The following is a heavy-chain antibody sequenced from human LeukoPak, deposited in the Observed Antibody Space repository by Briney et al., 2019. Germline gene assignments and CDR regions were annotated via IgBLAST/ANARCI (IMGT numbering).Heavy chain of an antibody. D-gene: IGHD1-26*01. CDR2: ISGSGGST. CDR1: GFTFSSYA. J-gene: IGHJ4*02. V-gene: IGHV3-23*01. CDR3: ARAKRGSSDFDY. Sequence: PGGSLRLSCAASGFTFSSYAMSWVRQAPGKGLEWVSAISGSGGSTYYADSVKGRFTISRDNSKNTLYLQMNSLRAEDTAVYYCARAKRGSSDFDYWGQGTLVTVSS.